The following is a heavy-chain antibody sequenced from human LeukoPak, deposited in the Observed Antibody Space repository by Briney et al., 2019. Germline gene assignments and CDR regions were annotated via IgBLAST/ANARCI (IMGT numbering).Heavy chain of an antibody. Sequence: SETLSLTCTVSGGSISSYYWSWIRQPPGKGLEWIGYIYYSGSTNYNPSLKSRVTISVDTSKNQFSLKLSSVTAADTAVYHCARRNYYGSGSYSWFDPWGQGTLVTVSS. CDR2: IYYSGST. D-gene: IGHD3-10*01. CDR3: ARRNYYGSGSYSWFDP. V-gene: IGHV4-59*01. CDR1: GGSISSYY. J-gene: IGHJ5*02.